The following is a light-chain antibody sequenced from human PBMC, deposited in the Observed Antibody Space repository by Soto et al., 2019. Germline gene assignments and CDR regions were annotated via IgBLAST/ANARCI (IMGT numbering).Light chain of an antibody. CDR3: QSYDSSLSAWV. J-gene: IGLJ3*02. Sequence: QSVLTQPPSVSGAPGQRVTISCTGSGSNLGAGYDVHWYQHLPETAPKLLMYRNSNRPSGVPDRFSGSKYVTSASLAITGLQDEDEADFYCQSYDSSLSAWVFGGGTTLTVL. CDR1: GSNLGAGYD. V-gene: IGLV1-40*01. CDR2: RNS.